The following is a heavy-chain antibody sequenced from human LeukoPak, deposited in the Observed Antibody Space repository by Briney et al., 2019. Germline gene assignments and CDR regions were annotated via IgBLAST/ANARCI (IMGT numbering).Heavy chain of an antibody. D-gene: IGHD3-3*01. Sequence: GESLKTSCKGSGYRFTTYWIGWVRQMPGKGLEWMGIIYSPSFQGQVTISADKSISTAYLQWSSLKASDTAMYYCARSGVVTFYQYMDVWGTGTTVTVSS. V-gene: IGHV5-51*01. J-gene: IGHJ6*03. CDR3: ARSGVVTFYQYMDV. CDR2: IY. CDR1: GYRFTTYW.